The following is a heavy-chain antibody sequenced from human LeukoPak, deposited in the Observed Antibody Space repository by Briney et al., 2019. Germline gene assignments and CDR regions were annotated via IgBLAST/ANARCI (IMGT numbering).Heavy chain of an antibody. CDR2: ISYDGSNK. J-gene: IGHJ4*02. D-gene: IGHD6-13*01. V-gene: IGHV3-30-3*01. CDR1: GFTFSSYP. CDR3: ARDRCGYSSTCPFDY. Sequence: GGSLRLSCAASGFTFSSYPMHWVRQAPGKGLEGLAFISYDGSNKYYADSVKGRFTISRDNSKNTLYLQMNSLRVEDTAVYYCARDRCGYSSTCPFDYWGQGTLVTASS.